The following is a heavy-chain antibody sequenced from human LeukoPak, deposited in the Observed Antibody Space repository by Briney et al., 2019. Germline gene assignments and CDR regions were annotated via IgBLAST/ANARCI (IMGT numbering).Heavy chain of an antibody. J-gene: IGHJ6*03. CDR3: ARVGLQIVVVPAATTQTTYYYYMDV. CDR1: GGSFSGYY. D-gene: IGHD2-2*01. CDR2: INHSGST. Sequence: KPSETLSLTCAVYGGSFSGYYWCWIRQPPGKGLEWIGEINHSGSTNYSPSLKSRVTMSVDTSKNQFSLKLSSVTAADTAMYYCARVGLQIVVVPAATTQTTYYYYMDVWDTGTTVTVSS. V-gene: IGHV4-34*01.